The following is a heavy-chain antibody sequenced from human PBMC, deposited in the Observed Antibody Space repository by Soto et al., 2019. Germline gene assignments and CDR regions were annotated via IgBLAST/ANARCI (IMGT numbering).Heavy chain of an antibody. D-gene: IGHD3-16*02. CDR2: ISSGSTYI. CDR3: AAGVIGGRDWYFAF. V-gene: IGHV3-21*01. Sequence: EVQLVESGGGLVKPGGSLRLSCAASGFTFSSYSMNWVRQAPGKGLEWVSSISSGSTYIYYTDSVKGRFTISRDNAKNSLYLQMNSLRAEDTAVFYCAAGVIGGRDWYFAFWGRGTLVTVSS. J-gene: IGHJ2*01. CDR1: GFTFSSYS.